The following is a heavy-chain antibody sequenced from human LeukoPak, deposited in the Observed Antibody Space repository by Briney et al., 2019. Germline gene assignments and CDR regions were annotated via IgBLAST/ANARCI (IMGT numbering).Heavy chain of an antibody. Sequence: PGGSLRLSCAASGFTFSSYSMNWVRQAPGKGLEWVSYISSSSSTIYYADSVKGRFTISRDNAENSLYLQMNSLRAEDTAVYYCARGYSGYDGGYWGQGTLVTVSS. CDR1: GFTFSSYS. CDR3: ARGYSGYDGGY. J-gene: IGHJ4*02. D-gene: IGHD5-12*01. V-gene: IGHV3-48*01. CDR2: ISSSSSTI.